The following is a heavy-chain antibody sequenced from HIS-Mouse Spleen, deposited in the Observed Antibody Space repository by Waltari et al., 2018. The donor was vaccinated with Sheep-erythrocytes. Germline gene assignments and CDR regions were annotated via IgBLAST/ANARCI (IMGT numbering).Heavy chain of an antibody. D-gene: IGHD6-13*01. J-gene: IGHJ4*02. CDR1: GGSFLSIRYV. CDR3: ARGRAAAGN. CDR2: SYYRGST. Sequence: QLQLPESGSGLGKPWETLARTCTVSGGSFLSIRYVWGWVSQPPGRGLGGIGSSYYRGSTYYYPSLMTRFTISLDTSKTQCSLKLSSVTAADTAVYYCARGRAAAGNWGQGTLVTVSS. V-gene: IGHV4-39*07.